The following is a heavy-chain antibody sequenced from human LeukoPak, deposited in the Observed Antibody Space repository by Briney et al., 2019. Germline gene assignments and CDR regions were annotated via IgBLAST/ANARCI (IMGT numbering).Heavy chain of an antibody. CDR3: VRDSRYGSGWFEDGLDF. CDR1: GDSVRSYY. Sequence: SETLSLTCTVSGDSVRSYYWSWIRQPPGQGLEWLGHINDRGSTNYNPSLQGRVTISIDTSKNQFTLKVNSVTAADTAVYYCVRDSRYGSGWFEDGLDFWGQGTTVTVSS. CDR2: INDRGST. J-gene: IGHJ6*02. D-gene: IGHD6-13*01. V-gene: IGHV4-59*02.